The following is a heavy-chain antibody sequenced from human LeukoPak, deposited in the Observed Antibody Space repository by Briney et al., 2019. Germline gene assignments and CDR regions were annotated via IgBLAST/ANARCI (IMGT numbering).Heavy chain of an antibody. Sequence: SETLSLTCTISGDSITNQYWSWIRQPPGKGLEWIGLMSDSGNTKFHPSLMSRVTMSVDRSKDQVSLKLTSVTAADTVVYYCARVSLYDSSASFFASYYYYMDVWGKGTTVTV. CDR1: GDSITNQY. CDR3: ARVSLYDSSASFFASYYYYMDV. CDR2: MSDSGNT. J-gene: IGHJ6*03. D-gene: IGHD3-22*01. V-gene: IGHV4-59*11.